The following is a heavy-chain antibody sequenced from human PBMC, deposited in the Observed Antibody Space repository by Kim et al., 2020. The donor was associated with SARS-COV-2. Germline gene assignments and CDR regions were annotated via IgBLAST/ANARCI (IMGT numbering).Heavy chain of an antibody. J-gene: IGHJ4*02. V-gene: IGHV3-11*06. Sequence: VKGRFTSSRDNAKNSLYLQMNSLRAEDTAVYYCASERGYSGYDYGGQFDYWGQGTLVTVSS. CDR3: ASERGYSGYDYGGQFDY. D-gene: IGHD5-12*01.